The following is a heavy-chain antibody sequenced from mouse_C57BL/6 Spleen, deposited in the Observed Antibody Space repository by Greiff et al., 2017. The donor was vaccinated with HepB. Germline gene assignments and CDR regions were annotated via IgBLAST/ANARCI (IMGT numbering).Heavy chain of an antibody. D-gene: IGHD4-1*01. Sequence: VQLQQSGAELVRPGASVKLSCKASGYTFTDYYINWVKQRPGQGLEWIARIYPGSGNTYYNEKFKGKATLTAEKSSSTAYMQLSSLTSEDSAVYFCARTNWDDAMDDWGQGTSVTVSS. CDR3: ARTNWDDAMDD. J-gene: IGHJ4*01. CDR2: IYPGSGNT. CDR1: GYTFTDYY. V-gene: IGHV1-76*01.